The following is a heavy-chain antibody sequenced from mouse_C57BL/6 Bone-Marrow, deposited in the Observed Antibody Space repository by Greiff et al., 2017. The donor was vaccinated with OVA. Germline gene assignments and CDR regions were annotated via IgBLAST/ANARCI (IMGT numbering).Heavy chain of an antibody. CDR1: GFNIKDDY. Sequence: EVKLQQSGAELVRPGASVKLSCTASGFNIKDDYMHWVKQRPEQGLEWIGWIDPENGDTEYASKFQGKATITADTSSNTAYLQLSSLTSEDTAVYYCTSSYYRIFWGTGTTVTVSS. CDR2: IDPENGDT. D-gene: IGHD2-14*01. CDR3: TSSYYRIF. J-gene: IGHJ1*03. V-gene: IGHV14-4*01.